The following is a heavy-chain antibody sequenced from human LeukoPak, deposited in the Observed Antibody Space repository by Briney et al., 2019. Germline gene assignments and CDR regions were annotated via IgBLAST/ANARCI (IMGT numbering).Heavy chain of an antibody. CDR2: ISSNGGST. D-gene: IGHD4-17*01. CDR3: VKSRPWGDYAGASDY. J-gene: IGHJ4*02. V-gene: IGHV3-64D*09. Sequence: PGGSLRLSCAASGFTFSSYAMHWVRQAPGKGLEYVSAISSNGGSTYYADSVKGRFTISRDNSKNTLYLQMSSLRAEDTAVYYCVKSRPWGDYAGASDYWGQGTLVTVSS. CDR1: GFTFSSYA.